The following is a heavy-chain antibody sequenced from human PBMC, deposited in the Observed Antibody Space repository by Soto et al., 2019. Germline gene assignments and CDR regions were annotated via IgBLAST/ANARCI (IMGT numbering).Heavy chain of an antibody. D-gene: IGHD2-15*01. J-gene: IGHJ6*03. CDR2: INPSGGST. CDR1: GYTFTSYY. Sequence: GASVKVSCKASGYTFTSYYMHWVRQAPGQGLEWMGIINPSGGSTSYAQKFQGRVTMTRDTSTSTVYMELSSLRSEDTAVYYCASRNIVGVVAATELVYYYYYYMDVWGKGTTVTVSS. CDR3: ASRNIVGVVAATELVYYYYYYMDV. V-gene: IGHV1-46*03.